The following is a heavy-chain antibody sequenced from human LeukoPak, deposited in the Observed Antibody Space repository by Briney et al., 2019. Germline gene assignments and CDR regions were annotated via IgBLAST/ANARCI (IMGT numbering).Heavy chain of an antibody. D-gene: IGHD3-3*01. J-gene: IGHJ4*02. V-gene: IGHV3-7*01. CDR3: ARDAGYDFWSGYYDF. CDR1: GFTFRSYW. Sequence: PWGSLTLSCVASGFTFRSYWISWVRQAPRKGREWVATIKQDESENYYLDPAQGRFTTSRDIAQNSLYLQMNSLRAEDTAVYFCARDAGYDFWSGYYDFWGQGTLVTVSS. CDR2: IKQDESEN.